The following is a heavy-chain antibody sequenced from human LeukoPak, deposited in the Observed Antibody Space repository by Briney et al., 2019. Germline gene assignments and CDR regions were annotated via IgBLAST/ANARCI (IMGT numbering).Heavy chain of an antibody. Sequence: SETLSLTCAVYGGSFSGYYWSWIRQPPGKGLEWIGEINHRGSTNYHPSLKTRVTISADTSKNQFSLKLSSVTAADTAVYYCARGDILTGYSYWGQGTLVTVSS. CDR3: ARGDILTGYSY. V-gene: IGHV4-34*01. CDR2: INHRGST. D-gene: IGHD3-9*01. J-gene: IGHJ4*02. CDR1: GGSFSGYY.